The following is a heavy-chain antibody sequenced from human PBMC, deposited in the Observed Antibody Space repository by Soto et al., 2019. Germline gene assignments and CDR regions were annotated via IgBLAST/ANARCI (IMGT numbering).Heavy chain of an antibody. J-gene: IGHJ4*02. CDR2: ISSSSSYI. CDR3: ARDDRGSGFDY. V-gene: IGHV3-21*01. D-gene: IGHD3-10*01. CDR1: GFTFSSYS. Sequence: EVQLVESGGGLVKPGGSLRLSCAASGFTFSSYSMNWVRQAPGKGLEWVSSISSSSSYIYYADSVRGRFTISRDNAKNSLYLQMNSLRAEDTAVYYCARDDRGSGFDYWGQGTLVTVSS.